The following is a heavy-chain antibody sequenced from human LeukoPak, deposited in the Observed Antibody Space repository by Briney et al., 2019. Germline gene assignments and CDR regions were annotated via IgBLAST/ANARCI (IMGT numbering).Heavy chain of an antibody. CDR2: IYSGGST. CDR1: GFTVSSHY. J-gene: IGHJ4*02. CDR3: ARVWYYYDSSPPDY. Sequence: PGGSRRLSCAASGFTVSSHYMSWVRQAPGKGLEWVSIIYSGGSTYYADYVKGRFTISRDNSKNTLYLQMGSLRAEDMAVYYCARVWYYYDSSPPDYWGQGTLVTVSS. V-gene: IGHV3-53*05. D-gene: IGHD3-22*01.